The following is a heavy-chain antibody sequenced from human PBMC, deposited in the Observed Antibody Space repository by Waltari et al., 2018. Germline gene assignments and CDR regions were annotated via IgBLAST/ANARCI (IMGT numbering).Heavy chain of an antibody. V-gene: IGHV3-23*01. CDR2: ITRGGCT. D-gene: IGHD4-17*01. CDR3: AKDPNGDYIGAFDF. J-gene: IGHJ3*01. Sequence: EVQMLESGGGLVQPGGSLRLSCAASGFTFSSYAVIWVRQAPGKGREWVSEITRGGCTYAADSVKGRFTIARDKNTLYLQMNSLRAEDTAVYYCAKDPNGDYIGAFDFWGQGTVVTVAS. CDR1: GFTFSSYA.